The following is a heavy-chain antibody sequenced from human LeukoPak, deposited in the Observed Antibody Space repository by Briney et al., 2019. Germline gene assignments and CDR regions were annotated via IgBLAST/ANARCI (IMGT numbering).Heavy chain of an antibody. J-gene: IGHJ4*02. D-gene: IGHD6-13*01. CDR2: ISSSSYT. CDR3: ARVMTYSSSWYYFDY. Sequence: GGSLRLSCAASGFTFSDYYMSWIRQAPGKGLEWVSYISSSSYTNYVDSVKGRFTISRDNAKNSLYMQMNSLRAEDTAVYYCARVMTYSSSWYYFDYWGQGTLVTVSS. CDR1: GFTFSDYY. V-gene: IGHV3-11*06.